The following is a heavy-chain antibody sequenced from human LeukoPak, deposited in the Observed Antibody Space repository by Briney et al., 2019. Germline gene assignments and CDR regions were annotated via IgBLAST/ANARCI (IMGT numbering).Heavy chain of an antibody. CDR2: IIPIFGIA. Sequence: VASVKVSCKASGGTFSSYAINWVRQAPGQGLEWMGRIIPIFGIANYAQKFQGRVTITADKSTSTAYMELSSLRSEDTAVYYCARAPSSGSYFDYWGQGTLVTVSS. V-gene: IGHV1-69*04. CDR3: ARAPSSGSYFDY. CDR1: GGTFSSYA. D-gene: IGHD1-26*01. J-gene: IGHJ4*02.